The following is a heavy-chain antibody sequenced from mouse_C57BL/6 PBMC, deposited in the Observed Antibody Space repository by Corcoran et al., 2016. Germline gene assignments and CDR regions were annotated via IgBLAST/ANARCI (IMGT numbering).Heavy chain of an antibody. J-gene: IGHJ1*03. CDR3: ARDSNYWYFDV. V-gene: IGHV1-76*01. CDR2: IYPGSGNT. Sequence: VQLQQSGPELVKPGASVKMSCKASGYTFTDYYINWVKQRPGQGLEWIARIYPGSGNTYYNEKFKGKATLTAEKSSSTAYMQLSSLTSEDSAVYVCARDSNYWYFDVWGTGTTVTVSS. D-gene: IGHD2-5*01. CDR1: GYTFTDYY.